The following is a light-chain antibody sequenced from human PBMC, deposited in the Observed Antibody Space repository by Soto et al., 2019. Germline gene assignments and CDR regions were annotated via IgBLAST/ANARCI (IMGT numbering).Light chain of an antibody. V-gene: IGLV1-47*02. Sequence: QSVLTQPPSASATPGQRVSISCSGSRSNIGSNYVYWYQQLPGAAPRLLMYSNNQRPSGVPGRFSVSKSGTSAYLAISGLRSEDEADYYCAAWDDNLSGWVFGGGTKLTVL. J-gene: IGLJ3*02. CDR2: SNN. CDR1: RSNIGSNY. CDR3: AAWDDNLSGWV.